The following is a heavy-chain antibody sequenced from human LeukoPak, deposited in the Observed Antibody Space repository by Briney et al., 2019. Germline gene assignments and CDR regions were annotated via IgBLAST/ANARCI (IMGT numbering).Heavy chain of an antibody. V-gene: IGHV3-66*01. D-gene: IGHD4-17*01. CDR3: ARENYGDYYFDY. CDR1: GFTVSSNY. CDR2: IYSGGST. J-gene: IGHJ4*02. Sequence: GGSLRLSCAASGFTVSSNYMSWVRQAPGKGLEWVSVIYSGGSTYYADSVKGRFTISRDNSKNTLYLQMNSLKVGDTAVYYCARENYGDYYFDYWGQGTLVTVSS.